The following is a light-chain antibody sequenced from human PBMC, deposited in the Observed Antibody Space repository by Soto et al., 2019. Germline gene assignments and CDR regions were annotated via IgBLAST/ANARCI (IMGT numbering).Light chain of an antibody. CDR1: QSISTW. CDR3: QQYNSHSS. J-gene: IGKJ2*01. V-gene: IGKV1-5*03. Sequence: DIPMTQSPSTLSASVGDRVTITCRASQSISTWLAWYQQKKGKPPELLIYKASTLHSGVPSRFSGSGSGTEFTLTISSLHPDDFATYFCQQYNSHSSFGQGTKLEIK. CDR2: KAS.